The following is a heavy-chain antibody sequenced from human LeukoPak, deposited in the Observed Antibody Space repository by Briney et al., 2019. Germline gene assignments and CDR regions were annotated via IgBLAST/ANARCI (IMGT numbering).Heavy chain of an antibody. CDR1: GYSFNAYA. Sequence: RGSLRLSCAASGYSFNAYAMSWVRQAPGKGLEWVSSITGDGNTIIYADSVKGRFTISRDYSKNTLYLQMNSLRAEDTALYYCARDPGYYYDYWGQGTLVTVSS. J-gene: IGHJ4*02. V-gene: IGHV3-23*01. D-gene: IGHD3-22*01. CDR2: ITGDGNTI. CDR3: ARDPGYYYDY.